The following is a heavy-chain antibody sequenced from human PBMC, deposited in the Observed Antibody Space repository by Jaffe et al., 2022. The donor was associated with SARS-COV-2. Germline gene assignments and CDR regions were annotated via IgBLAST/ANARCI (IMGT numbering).Heavy chain of an antibody. V-gene: IGHV3-33*01. CDR2: IWSDGSNK. J-gene: IGHJ4*02. Sequence: QVQLVESGGGVVQPGRSLRLSCAASGFTFSSYGIHWVRQAPGKGLEWVAVIWSDGSNKYYADSVKGRFTISRDNSKNTLYLQMNSLRAEDTAVYFCAREAATTIDYWGQGTLVTVSS. D-gene: IGHD1-26*01. CDR3: AREAATTIDY. CDR1: GFTFSSYG.